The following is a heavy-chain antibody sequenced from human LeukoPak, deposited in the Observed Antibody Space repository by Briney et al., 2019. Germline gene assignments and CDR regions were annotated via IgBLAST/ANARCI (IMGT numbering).Heavy chain of an antibody. J-gene: IGHJ5*02. CDR2: MYYSGST. V-gene: IGHV4-30-4*01. D-gene: IGHD3-22*01. CDR1: GGSISSGDYY. Sequence: PSETLSLTCTVSGGSISSGDYYWSWIRQPPGKGLEWIAYMYYSGSTYYNPSLKSRVTMSADTSKNQLSLKLSSVTAADTAVYYYAGPYYYDSRIDPWGQGILVTVSS. CDR3: AGPYYYDSRIDP.